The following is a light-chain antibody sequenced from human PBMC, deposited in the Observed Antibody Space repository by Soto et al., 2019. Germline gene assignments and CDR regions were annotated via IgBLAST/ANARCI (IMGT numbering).Light chain of an antibody. CDR1: QSVSNSY. V-gene: IGKV3-20*01. Sequence: EIVLTQSPGTLSLSPGERATLSCRSSQSVSNSYLAWYQQKPGQAPRLLIYDVSSRATGIPDRFSGSGSGTDFTLTISRLESEYFAVYYCQQYGISPTFGQGTKVEIK. J-gene: IGKJ1*01. CDR2: DVS. CDR3: QQYGISPT.